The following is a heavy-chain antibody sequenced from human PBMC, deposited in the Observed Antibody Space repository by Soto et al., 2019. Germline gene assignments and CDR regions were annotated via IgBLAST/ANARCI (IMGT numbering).Heavy chain of an antibody. J-gene: IGHJ5*02. D-gene: IGHD3-22*01. CDR1: GGTFSSYA. CDR3: ARDRGPSSGYYPYWFDP. Sequence: QVQLVQSGAEVKKPGSSVKVSYKASGGTFSSYAITWVRQAPGQGLEWMGGIIPIFGTANYAQKFQGRVTITAAESTSTAYMELSSLRSEDTAVYYCARDRGPSSGYYPYWFDPWGQGTLVTVSS. CDR2: IIPIFGTA. V-gene: IGHV1-69*12.